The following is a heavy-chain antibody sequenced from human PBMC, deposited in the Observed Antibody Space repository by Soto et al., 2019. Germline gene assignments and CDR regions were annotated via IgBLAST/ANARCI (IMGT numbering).Heavy chain of an antibody. J-gene: IGHJ5*02. Sequence: EVQLLESGGGLVQPGGSLRLSCAASGFTFSSYAMNWVRQAPGKGLEWVSAISASGNTRYYADSVKGRFTISRDNSKNTLYLQMSSLRAEDAAVYYCATWGHAVPGSYWFDPWGQGTLVTVSS. V-gene: IGHV3-23*01. CDR1: GFTFSSYA. CDR2: ISASGNTR. CDR3: ATWGHAVPGSYWFDP. D-gene: IGHD3-16*01.